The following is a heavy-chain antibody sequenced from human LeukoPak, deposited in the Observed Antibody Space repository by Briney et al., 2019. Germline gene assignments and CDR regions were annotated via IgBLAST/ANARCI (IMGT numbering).Heavy chain of an antibody. CDR3: ARDSGQQWLVPAY. V-gene: IGHV3-21*01. Sequence: GGSLRLSCAASGFTFSSYSMNWVRQAPGKGLEWVSSISSSSSYIYYADSVKGRFTISRDNAKNSLYLQMNSLRAEDTAVYYCARDSGQQWLVPAYWGQGTLVTVSS. CDR2: ISSSSSYI. CDR1: GFTFSSYS. D-gene: IGHD6-19*01. J-gene: IGHJ4*02.